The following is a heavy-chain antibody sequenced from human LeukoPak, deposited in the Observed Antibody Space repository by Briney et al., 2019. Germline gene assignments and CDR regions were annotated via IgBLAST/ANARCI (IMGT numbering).Heavy chain of an antibody. CDR3: AKDVRVGGGGMDV. D-gene: IGHD1-26*01. CDR1: GFTFSSYE. Sequence: GGSLRLSCAASGFTFSSYEMNWVRQAPGKGLEWVSLISGSGVNTYYADSVKGRFTISRDNSKNTVSLQMNSLRGEDTAVYYCAKDVRVGGGGMDVWGQGTPVTVSS. V-gene: IGHV3-23*01. J-gene: IGHJ6*02. CDR2: ISGSGVNT.